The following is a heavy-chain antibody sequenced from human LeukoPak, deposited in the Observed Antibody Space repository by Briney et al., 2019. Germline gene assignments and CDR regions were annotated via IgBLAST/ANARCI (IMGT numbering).Heavy chain of an antibody. V-gene: IGHV3-23*01. Sequence: GGSLRLSCAASGFTFSSYAMSWVRQAPGKGLEWVSAISGSGGSTYYADSVKGRFTISRDNSKNTVYLQMNSLRAEDTVVYYCTGGYCSSTSCYTPLDYWGQGTLVTVSS. J-gene: IGHJ4*02. CDR1: GFTFSSYA. D-gene: IGHD2-2*02. CDR2: ISGSGGST. CDR3: TGGYCSSTSCYTPLDY.